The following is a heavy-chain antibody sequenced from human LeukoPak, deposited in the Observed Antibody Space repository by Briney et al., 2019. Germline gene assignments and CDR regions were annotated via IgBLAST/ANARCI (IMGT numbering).Heavy chain of an antibody. Sequence: GGSLRLSCAASGFTFSNSWMSWVRQAPGKGLEWVGRIKSKTDGGTTDYAAPVKGRFTISRDDSKNTLYLQMNSLKTEDTAVYYCTTDPSEYGSGSYYPYYYYYMDVWGKGTTVTVSS. J-gene: IGHJ6*03. V-gene: IGHV3-15*01. D-gene: IGHD3-10*01. CDR3: TTDPSEYGSGSYYPYYYYYMDV. CDR1: GFTFSNSW. CDR2: IKSKTDGGTT.